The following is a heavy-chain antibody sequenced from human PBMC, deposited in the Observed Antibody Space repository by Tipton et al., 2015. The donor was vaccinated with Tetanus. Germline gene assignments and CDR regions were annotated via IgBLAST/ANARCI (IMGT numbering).Heavy chain of an antibody. J-gene: IGHJ4*02. V-gene: IGHV3-53*05. D-gene: IGHD3-10*01. Sequence: SGVTVGSNYMSWVRQAPGKGLECVSVIYSGDDTYYADSVKGRFTISRDNAKNSLYLQMNSLRAEDTALYYCAKDMGDYYGSGSYSNFDYWGQGTLVTVSS. CDR1: GVTVGSNY. CDR2: IYSGDDT. CDR3: AKDMGDYYGSGSYSNFDY.